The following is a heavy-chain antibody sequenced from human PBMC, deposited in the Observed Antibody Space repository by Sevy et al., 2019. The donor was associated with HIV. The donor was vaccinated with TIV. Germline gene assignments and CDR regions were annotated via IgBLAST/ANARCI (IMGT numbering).Heavy chain of an antibody. J-gene: IGHJ4*02. Sequence: SETLSLTCGVSGYSISSGYYWGWIRQPPGKGLEWIGSSYHSGSTYSNPSLKSRITISVDTSKNQFSLKLSSVTATDTAVYYCARGGYTYGKGYFDYWGQGTLVTVSS. D-gene: IGHD5-18*01. CDR3: ARGGYTYGKGYFDY. CDR1: GYSISSGYY. CDR2: SYHSGST. V-gene: IGHV4-38-2*01.